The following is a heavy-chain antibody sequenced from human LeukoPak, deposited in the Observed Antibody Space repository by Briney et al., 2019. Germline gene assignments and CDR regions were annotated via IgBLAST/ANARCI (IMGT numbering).Heavy chain of an antibody. CDR3: ARKPVVTPDWFDP. D-gene: IGHD4-23*01. CDR1: GFTFSSYW. J-gene: IGHJ5*02. V-gene: IGHV3-7*01. Sequence: QPGGSLRLSCAASGFTFSSYWMSWVRQAPGKGLEWVANIKQDGSEKYYVDSVKGRFTISRDNAKNSLYLQMNSLRAEDTAVYYCARKPVVTPDWFDPWGQGTLVTVSS. CDR2: IKQDGSEK.